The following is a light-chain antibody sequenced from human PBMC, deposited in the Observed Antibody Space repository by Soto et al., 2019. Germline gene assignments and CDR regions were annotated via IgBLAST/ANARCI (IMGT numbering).Light chain of an antibody. V-gene: IGKV1-9*01. CDR1: QGISSY. CDR2: AAS. J-gene: IGKJ2*01. Sequence: DIQLTQSPSFLSASVGDRVTITCRASQGISSYLAWYQQKPGKAPKLLIYAASTLQSGVPSRFSGSGSGTEFTLTISSLQPEDFATYYCQQLNSYLFGQGTKPEIK. CDR3: QQLNSYL.